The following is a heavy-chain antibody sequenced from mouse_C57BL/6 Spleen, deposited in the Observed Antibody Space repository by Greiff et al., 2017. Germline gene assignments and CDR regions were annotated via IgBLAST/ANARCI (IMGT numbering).Heavy chain of an antibody. J-gene: IGHJ2*01. CDR3: ARWYYGSSYEGDY. CDR2: IHPNSGST. CDR1: GYTFTSYW. V-gene: IGHV1-64*01. D-gene: IGHD1-1*01. Sequence: QVQLQQSGAELVKPGASVKLSCKASGYTFTSYWMHWVKQRPGQGLEWIGMIHPNSGSTNYNEKFKSKATLTVDKSSSTAYMQLSSLTSEDSAVYYCARWYYGSSYEGDYWGQGTTLTVSS.